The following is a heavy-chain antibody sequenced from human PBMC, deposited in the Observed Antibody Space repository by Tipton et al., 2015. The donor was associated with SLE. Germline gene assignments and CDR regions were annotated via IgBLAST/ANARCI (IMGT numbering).Heavy chain of an antibody. Sequence: QVQLVQSGAEVKKPGASVKVSCKTSGYTFTGSYIHWVRQAPGQGLEWMGWMNPNSGGTDYAQKFQGRVTMTRDTSISTAYMDLGGLRSDDTAVYYCARVGRYCTSTSCHGADYFDYWGQGTLVTVSS. J-gene: IGHJ4*02. CDR1: GYTFTGSY. D-gene: IGHD2-2*01. V-gene: IGHV1-2*02. CDR3: ARVGRYCTSTSCHGADYFDY. CDR2: MNPNSGGT.